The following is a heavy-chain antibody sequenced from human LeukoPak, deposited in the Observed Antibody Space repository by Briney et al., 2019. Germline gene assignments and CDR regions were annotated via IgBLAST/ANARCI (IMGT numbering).Heavy chain of an antibody. V-gene: IGHV3-30*03. CDR3: ARDHRFGYYFDY. Sequence: GGSLRLSCVGSGFTFGETWMSWVRQAPGKGLEWVAVISYDGSNKYYADSVKGRFTISRDNSKNTLYLQMNSLRAEDTAVYYCARDHRFGYYFDYWGQGTLVTVSS. D-gene: IGHD3-10*01. CDR1: GFTFGETW. J-gene: IGHJ4*02. CDR2: ISYDGSNK.